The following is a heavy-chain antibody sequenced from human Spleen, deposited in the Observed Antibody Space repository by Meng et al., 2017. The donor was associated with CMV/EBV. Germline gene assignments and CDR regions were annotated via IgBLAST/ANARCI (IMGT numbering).Heavy chain of an antibody. J-gene: IGHJ4*02. D-gene: IGHD2/OR15-2a*01. Sequence: GSLRLSCTVSGGSISSYYWSWIRQPPGKGLEWIGYIYYSGSTNYNPSLKSRVTISVDTSKNQFSLKLSSVTAADTAVYYCARVTRNWADDYWGQGTLVTVSS. CDR2: IYYSGST. CDR1: GGSISSYY. V-gene: IGHV4-59*01. CDR3: ARVTRNWADDY.